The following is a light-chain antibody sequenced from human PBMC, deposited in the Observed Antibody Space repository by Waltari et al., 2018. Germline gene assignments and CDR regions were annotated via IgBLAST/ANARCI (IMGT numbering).Light chain of an antibody. CDR3: QSYDRRLEVI. Sequence: QSVLTQPPSVSGAPGQRVTISCSGSTSNIGAPYDVHWYQQHPGTAPKLLIFANVHRPSGVPDRLSGSKSGTSASLAITGLQAEDEADYYCQSYDRRLEVIFGGGTKLAVL. CDR2: ANV. J-gene: IGLJ2*01. V-gene: IGLV1-40*01. CDR1: TSNIGAPYD.